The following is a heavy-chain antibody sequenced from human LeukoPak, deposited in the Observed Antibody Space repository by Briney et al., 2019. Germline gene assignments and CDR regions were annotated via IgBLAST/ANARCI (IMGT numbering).Heavy chain of an antibody. V-gene: IGHV1-18*01. CDR3: ARERSIAVAGSVYFDY. Sequence: ASVKVSCKASGYTFSSYDISWVRQAPGQGLEWMGWISAYKSNTNYAQKLQGRVTMTTNTSTSTAYMELRSLRSDDTAVYYCARERSIAVAGSVYFDYWGQGTLVTVSS. CDR2: ISAYKSNT. D-gene: IGHD6-19*01. CDR1: GYTFSSYD. J-gene: IGHJ4*02.